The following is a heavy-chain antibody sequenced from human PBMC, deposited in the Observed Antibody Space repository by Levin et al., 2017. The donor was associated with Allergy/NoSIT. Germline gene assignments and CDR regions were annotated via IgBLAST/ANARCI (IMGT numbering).Heavy chain of an antibody. D-gene: IGHD4-11*01. CDR2: IYYSGST. CDR1: GGSISSGGYY. J-gene: IGHJ5*02. Sequence: SETLSLTCTVSGGSISSGGYYWSWIRQHPGKGLEWIGYIYYSGSTYYNPSLKSRIIISLDTSKNQFSLKLSSVTAADTAVYYCARSPYSINWFDPWGQGTLVTVSS. V-gene: IGHV4-31*03. CDR3: ARSPYSINWFDP.